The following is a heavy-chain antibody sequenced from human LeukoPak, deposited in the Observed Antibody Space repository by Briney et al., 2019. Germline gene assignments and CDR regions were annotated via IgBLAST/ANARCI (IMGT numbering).Heavy chain of an antibody. CDR1: GFTFSSYW. CDR3: ARDKSVAAADTGSLFAC. CDR2: IKQEGSER. V-gene: IGHV3-7*01. D-gene: IGHD6-13*01. J-gene: IGHJ4*02. Sequence: GGSLRLSCAASGFTFSSYWMSWVRQAPGKGLEWVANIKQEGSERYYVDSVKGRFTISRDNAKNSLYLQMNTLRVEDTAVYYSARDKSVAAADTGSLFACWGQGTLVSVCS.